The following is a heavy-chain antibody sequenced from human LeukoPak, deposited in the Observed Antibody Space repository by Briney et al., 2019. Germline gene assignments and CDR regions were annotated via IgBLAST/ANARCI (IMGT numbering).Heavy chain of an antibody. Sequence: PSETLSLTCAVYGGSFSGYYWSWIRQPPGKGLEWIGEINHSGSTNYNPSLKSRVTISVDTSKNQFSLKLSSVTAADTAVYYCAIGLIVVPAAIHFDYWGQGTLVTDSS. CDR1: GGSFSGYY. CDR2: INHSGST. J-gene: IGHJ4*02. V-gene: IGHV4-34*01. CDR3: AIGLIVVPAAIHFDY. D-gene: IGHD2-2*01.